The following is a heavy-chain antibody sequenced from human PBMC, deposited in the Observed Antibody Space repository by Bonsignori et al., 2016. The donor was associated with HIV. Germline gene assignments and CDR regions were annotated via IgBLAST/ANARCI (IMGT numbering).Heavy chain of an antibody. V-gene: IGHV3-66*01. J-gene: IGHJ4*02. CDR3: AIRSSDWYAALDY. CDR1: GFTITDKY. Sequence: GESLKISCAGSGFTITDKYMSWVRQSPGKGLEWVSVLHNDFTTYYADSVKGRFTISRDHSKNTLYLQMDSLRADDTAVYHCAIRSSDWYAALDYWGQGTLVTVSS. CDR2: LHNDFTT. D-gene: IGHD6-19*01.